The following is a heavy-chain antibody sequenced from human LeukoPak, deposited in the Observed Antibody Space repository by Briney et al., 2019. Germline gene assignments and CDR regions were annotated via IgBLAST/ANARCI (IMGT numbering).Heavy chain of an antibody. CDR2: LKSRSQGGTA. J-gene: IGHJ5*02. V-gene: IGHV3-15*01. CDR3: ATDRNWFDP. Sequence: PGGSLRLSCAASGFTFNTAYMSWPRQTPGKGLEWVGRLKSRSQGGTADYAAPVKGRFTISRDDSKNTLYLQMNSLKIEDTGVYYCATDRNWFDPWGQGTLVTVSS. CDR1: GFTFNTAY.